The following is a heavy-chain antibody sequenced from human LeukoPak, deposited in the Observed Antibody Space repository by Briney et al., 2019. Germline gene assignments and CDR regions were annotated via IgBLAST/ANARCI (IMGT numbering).Heavy chain of an antibody. CDR1: GGSISSGSYY. Sequence: SETLSLTCTVSGGSISSGSYYWSWIRQPAGKGLEWIGRIYTSGSTNYNPSLKSRVTISVDTSKNQFSLKLSSVTAADTAVYYCARDQGGSGNFDYWGQGTLVTVSS. CDR3: ARDQGGSGNFDY. D-gene: IGHD3-10*01. J-gene: IGHJ4*02. V-gene: IGHV4-61*02. CDR2: IYTSGST.